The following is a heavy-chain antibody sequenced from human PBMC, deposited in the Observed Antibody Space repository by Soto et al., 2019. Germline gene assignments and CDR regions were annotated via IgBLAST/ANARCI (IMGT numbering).Heavy chain of an antibody. CDR3: ARAYYDLKWFDP. Sequence: ASVKVSCKASGYTFTSYGISWVRQAPGQGLEWMGWISAYNGNTKYAQKLQGRVTMTTDTSTSTAYMELSSLRSEDTAVYYCARAYYDLKWFDPWGQGALVTVSS. CDR1: GYTFTSYG. CDR2: ISAYNGNT. V-gene: IGHV1-18*01. J-gene: IGHJ5*02. D-gene: IGHD3-22*01.